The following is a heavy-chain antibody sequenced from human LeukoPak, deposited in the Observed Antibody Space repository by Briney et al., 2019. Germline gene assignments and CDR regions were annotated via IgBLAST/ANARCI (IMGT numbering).Heavy chain of an antibody. Sequence: PEASVKVSCKASGGTFSSYAISWVRQAPGQGHEWMGGIIPIFGTTNYAQKFQGRVTITSDESTSTAYMELSSLRSEDTAVYYCARDDGIGSSSPHFDYWGKGTLVTVSS. CDR2: IIPIFGTT. CDR3: ARDDGIGSSSPHFDY. CDR1: GGTFSSYA. D-gene: IGHD6-13*01. J-gene: IGHJ4*02. V-gene: IGHV1-69*13.